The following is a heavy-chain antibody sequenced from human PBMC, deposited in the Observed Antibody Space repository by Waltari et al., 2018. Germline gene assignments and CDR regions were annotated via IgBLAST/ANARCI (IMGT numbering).Heavy chain of an antibody. CDR3: AKSSGSYYEVFDR. CDR1: GFTFANYG. CDR2: RSGSGGTT. V-gene: IGHV3-23*04. J-gene: IGHJ4*02. Sequence: EVRLVESGGGLVQRGGSLRLSCAASGFTFANYGMSWVRQAPGKGLDGVSSRSGSGGTTDYADAVKGRFTMSKDFSKNTLFLQMNSVRVDDTADYYCAKSSGSYYEVFDRWGRGTLVTVSS. D-gene: IGHD1-26*01.